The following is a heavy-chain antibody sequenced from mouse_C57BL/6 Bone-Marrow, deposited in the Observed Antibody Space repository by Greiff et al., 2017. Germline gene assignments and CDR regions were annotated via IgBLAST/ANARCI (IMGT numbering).Heavy chain of an antibody. V-gene: IGHV5-12*01. J-gene: IGHJ1*03. D-gene: IGHD1-1*02. CDR2: ISNGGGST. CDR1: GFTFSDYY. CDR3: ARQGGSDWYFDV. Sequence: DVKLVESGGGLVQPGGSLKLSCAASGFTFSDYYMYWVRQTPEKRLEWVAYISNGGGSTYYPDTVKGRFTISRDNAKNTLYLQMSRLKSEDTAMYYCARQGGSDWYFDVWGTGTTVTVSS.